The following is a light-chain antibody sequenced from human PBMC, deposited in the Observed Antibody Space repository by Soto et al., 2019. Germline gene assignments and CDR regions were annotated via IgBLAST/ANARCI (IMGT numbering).Light chain of an antibody. CDR3: HQRSSWPIT. CDR1: QTVSSNY. CDR2: DAF. V-gene: IGKV3D-20*02. Sequence: EIVLTQSPGTLSLSPGERATLSCRASQTVSSNYLAWCQQRPGQAPRLLIYDAFNRATGIPARFSGSGSGTDFTLTISSLEPEDFAVYYCHQRSSWPITFGQGTRLEIK. J-gene: IGKJ5*01.